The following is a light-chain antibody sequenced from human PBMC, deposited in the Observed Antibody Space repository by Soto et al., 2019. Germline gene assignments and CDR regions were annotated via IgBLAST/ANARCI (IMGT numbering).Light chain of an antibody. CDR3: QQYNNWPPYT. V-gene: IGKV3-15*01. CDR1: QSVSSN. J-gene: IGKJ2*01. CDR2: GAS. Sequence: EIVMTQSPAILSVSPGERATLSCRASQSVSSNLAWYQQKPGQAPRLLICGASTRATGIPARFSGGGSGTEFTLTISSLQSEDFAVYYCQQYNNWPPYTFGQGTKLEIK.